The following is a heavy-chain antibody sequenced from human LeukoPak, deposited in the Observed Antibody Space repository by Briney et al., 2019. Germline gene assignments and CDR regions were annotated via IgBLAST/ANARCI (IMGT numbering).Heavy chain of an antibody. V-gene: IGHV4-59*11. Sequence: KPSETLSLTCTVSGGSISSHYWTWIRQPPGEGLEWIGYINYGGSTNYNPSLKSRVTISVDTSKTHFSLKLSSVTAADTAVYYCARVWNYAYFDYWGQGTLVTVSS. CDR1: GGSISSHY. CDR3: ARVWNYAYFDY. J-gene: IGHJ4*02. D-gene: IGHD1-7*01. CDR2: INYGGST.